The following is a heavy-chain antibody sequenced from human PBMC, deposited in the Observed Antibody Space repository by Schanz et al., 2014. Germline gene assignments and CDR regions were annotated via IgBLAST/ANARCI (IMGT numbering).Heavy chain of an antibody. CDR1: GYLFRNYA. D-gene: IGHD5-12*01. J-gene: IGHJ5*02. CDR2: ISSGGPT. V-gene: IGHV3-23*01. Sequence: EEQLLESGGDLVQPGGSLRLSCAASGYLFRNYAMNWVRQAPGKGLEWVSQISSGGPTYHTDSVKGRFTISRDDSNNMLYLQMNSLRVEDTAVYYCAKDMNREATAPESWGQGTLVVVSS. CDR3: AKDMNREATAPES.